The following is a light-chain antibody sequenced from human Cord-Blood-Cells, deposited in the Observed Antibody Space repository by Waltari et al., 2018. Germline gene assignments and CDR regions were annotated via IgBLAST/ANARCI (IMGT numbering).Light chain of an antibody. CDR2: AAS. CDR1: QSISSY. Sequence: DIQMTQSPSSLSASVGDRVTITCRASQSISSYFNWYQQKPGKAPKLLIYAASSLQSGVPSRVSGSGSGTDFTLTISSLQPEDFATYYCQQSYITPLTVGGGTKVEIK. J-gene: IGKJ4*01. CDR3: QQSYITPLT. V-gene: IGKV1-39*01.